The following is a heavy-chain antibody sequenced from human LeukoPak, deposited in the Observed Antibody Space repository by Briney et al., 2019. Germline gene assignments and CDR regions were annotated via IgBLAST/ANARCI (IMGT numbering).Heavy chain of an antibody. V-gene: IGHV3-48*04. D-gene: IGHD2-15*01. J-gene: IGHJ4*02. CDR3: ARDALGYCSGGSCPPGDY. Sequence: GGSLRLSCAASGFSFSPYSMNWVRQAPGKGLEWISYIGGNRKTIYYADPVKGRFTVSTDNAKNSLYLQMNSLRAEDTAVYYCARDALGYCSGGSCPPGDYWGQGTLVTVSS. CDR1: GFSFSPYS. CDR2: IGGNRKTI.